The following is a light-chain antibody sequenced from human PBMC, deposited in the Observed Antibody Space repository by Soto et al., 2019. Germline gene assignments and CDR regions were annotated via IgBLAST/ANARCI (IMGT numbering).Light chain of an antibody. J-gene: IGLJ1*01. V-gene: IGLV2-14*01. CDR2: EVS. CDR3: SSYTSSSTLYV. Sequence: QSALTQPASVSGSPGQSITSSCTGTSSDVGGYNYVSWYQHHPGKAPKLMIYEVSNRPSGVSNRFSGSKSGNTASLTISGLQAEDEADYYCSSYTSSSTLYVFGTGTKVTVL. CDR1: SSDVGGYNY.